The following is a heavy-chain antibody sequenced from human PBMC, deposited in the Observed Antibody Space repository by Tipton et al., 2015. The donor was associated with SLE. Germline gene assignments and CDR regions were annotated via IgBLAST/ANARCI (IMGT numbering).Heavy chain of an antibody. V-gene: IGHV4-38-2*02. CDR1: GFSFSTDYY. Sequence: TLSLTCTVSGFSFSTDYYWNWIRQPPGKGLEWIGSIYHSGSTYYNPSLKSRATVSVDTSKNQFSLKLNSVTAADTAVFYCARGRAFVQGGFDYWGQGTLVTVSS. CDR3: ARGRAFVQGGFDY. D-gene: IGHD6-6*01. J-gene: IGHJ4*02. CDR2: IYHSGST.